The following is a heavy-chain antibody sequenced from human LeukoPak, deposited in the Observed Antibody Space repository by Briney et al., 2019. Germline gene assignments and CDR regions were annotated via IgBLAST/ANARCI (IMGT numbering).Heavy chain of an antibody. CDR3: ARDQDSSGYYYDDDY. D-gene: IGHD3-22*01. V-gene: IGHV1-2*02. Sequence: ASVKVSCKASGYTFTSYYMHWVRQAPGQGLEWMGWINPNSGGTNYAQKFQGRVTMTRDTSISTAYMELSRLRSDDTAVYYCARDQDSSGYYYDDDYWGQGTLVTVSS. CDR2: INPNSGGT. J-gene: IGHJ4*02. CDR1: GYTFTSYY.